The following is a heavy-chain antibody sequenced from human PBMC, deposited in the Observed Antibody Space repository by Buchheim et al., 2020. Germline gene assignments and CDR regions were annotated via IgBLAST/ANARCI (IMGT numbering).Heavy chain of an antibody. CDR1: GFTFSSYA. Sequence: QVQLVESGGGVVQPGRSLRLSCAASGFTFSSYAMHWVRQAPGKGLEWVAVISYDGSNKYYADSVKGRFTISRDNSKNTLYLQMNSLRAEDTAVYYCARESSSWPDYWGQGTL. D-gene: IGHD6-13*01. V-gene: IGHV3-30-3*01. J-gene: IGHJ4*02. CDR2: ISYDGSNK. CDR3: ARESSSWPDY.